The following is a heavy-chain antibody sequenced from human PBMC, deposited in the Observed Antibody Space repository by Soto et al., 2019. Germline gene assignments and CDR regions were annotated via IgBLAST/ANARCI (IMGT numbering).Heavy chain of an antibody. V-gene: IGHV5-10-1*01. CDR3: ARSTVDSGYSISDY. J-gene: IGHJ4*02. D-gene: IGHD5-12*01. CDR2: IDPSDSYT. Sequence: PGESLKISCKASGYSFSNYYITWVRQMPGKGLEWIGRIDPSDSYTRYSPSFQGHVTISTDKSISTAYLQWSSLKASDTAMYYCARSTVDSGYSISDYWGQGTQVTVAS. CDR1: GYSFSNYY.